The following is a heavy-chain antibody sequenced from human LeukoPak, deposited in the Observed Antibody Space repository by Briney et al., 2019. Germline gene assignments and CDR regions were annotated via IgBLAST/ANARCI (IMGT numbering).Heavy chain of an antibody. CDR3: VKDVHPYDRSGYYYFWAFDI. J-gene: IGHJ3*02. D-gene: IGHD3-22*01. Sequence: PGGSLRLSCAASGFTFDDYAMHWVRQAPGKGLEWVSGISWNSGGIGYADSVKGRFTISRDNAKNSLYLQMNSLRVEDTALYYCVKDVHPYDRSGYYYFWAFDIWGQGTMVTVSS. CDR1: GFTFDDYA. V-gene: IGHV3-9*01. CDR2: ISWNSGGI.